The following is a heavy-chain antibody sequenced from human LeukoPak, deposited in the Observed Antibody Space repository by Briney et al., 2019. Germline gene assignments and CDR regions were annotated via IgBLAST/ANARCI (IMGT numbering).Heavy chain of an antibody. D-gene: IGHD6-19*01. J-gene: IGHJ3*02. CDR3: ARDTSSGWSAFDI. V-gene: IGHV4-59*01. CDR1: GGSISGYY. CDR2: IYYFGST. Sequence: PSETLSLTCTISGGSISGYYWSWIRQPPGKGLEWIGYIYYFGSTNYNPSLKSRVTISVDTSKNQFSLKLNSVTAADTAVYYCARDTSSGWSAFDIWGQGTMVTVSS.